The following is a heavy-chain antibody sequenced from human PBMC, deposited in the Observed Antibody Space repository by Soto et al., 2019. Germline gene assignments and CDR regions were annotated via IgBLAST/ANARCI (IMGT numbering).Heavy chain of an antibody. V-gene: IGHV4-31*03. CDR2: IYSTGGT. J-gene: IGHJ4*02. Sequence: SETLSLTCTVSGGSISSGNYYWSWVRQHPGKGLEWIGYIYSTGGTYYNPSLKSRLTVSVDTSKDQFSLKLSSVTAADTAVYYCARDYDSSYFFSFGYWGQGTLVTVSS. CDR1: GGSISSGNYY. CDR3: ARDYDSSYFFSFGY. D-gene: IGHD3-22*01.